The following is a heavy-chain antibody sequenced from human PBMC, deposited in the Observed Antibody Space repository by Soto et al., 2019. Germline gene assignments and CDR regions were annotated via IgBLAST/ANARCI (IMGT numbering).Heavy chain of an antibody. V-gene: IGHV4-39*01. J-gene: IGHJ4*02. Sequence: SETLSLTCAVSGDSMSSSDYYWGWIRQPPGKGLEWIGSIYYSGSTYYNPSLQSRVAISVDTSKNQFSLKLKSVTAADTAVYYCARQSYSSGWHFDYWGQGTLVTVSS. CDR1: GDSMSSSDYY. CDR3: ARQSYSSGWHFDY. D-gene: IGHD6-19*01. CDR2: IYYSGST.